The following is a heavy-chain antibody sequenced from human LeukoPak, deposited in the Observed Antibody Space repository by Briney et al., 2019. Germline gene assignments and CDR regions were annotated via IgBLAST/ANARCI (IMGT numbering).Heavy chain of an antibody. CDR2: INPNSGGT. V-gene: IGHV1-2*02. Sequence: ASVKVSCKASGYTFTGYYMHWVRQAPGQGLEWMGWINPNSGGTNSAQKLQGRVTMTTDTSTSTAYMELRSLRSDDTAVYYCARGGRGLLWFGESHNWFDPWGQGTLVTVSS. CDR3: ARGGRGLLWFGESHNWFDP. D-gene: IGHD3-10*01. J-gene: IGHJ5*02. CDR1: GYTFTGYY.